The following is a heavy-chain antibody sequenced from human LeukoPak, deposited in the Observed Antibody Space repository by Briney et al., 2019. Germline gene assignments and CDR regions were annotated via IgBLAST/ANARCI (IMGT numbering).Heavy chain of an antibody. D-gene: IGHD1-1*01. CDR3: TVPKGNDPPG. V-gene: IGHV3-73*01. CDR2: IRSKANSYAA. Sequence: GGSLKLSCAASGFTFSGSAMHWVRQASGKGLEWVGRIRSKANSYAAAYAASVKGRFTISRDDSKNTAYLQMNSLKTEDTAVYYCTVPKGNDPPGWGQGTLVTVSS. J-gene: IGHJ4*02. CDR1: GFTFSGSA.